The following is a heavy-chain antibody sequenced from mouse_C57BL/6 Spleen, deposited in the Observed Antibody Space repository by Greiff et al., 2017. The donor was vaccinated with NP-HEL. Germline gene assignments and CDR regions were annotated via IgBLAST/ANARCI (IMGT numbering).Heavy chain of an antibody. Sequence: QVQLQQSGAELVKPGASVKISCKASGYAFSSSWMNWVKQRPGKGLEWIGQLYPGDGDTNYNGKFKGKATLTADKSSSTAYMQLSSLTSEDSAVDFCARTGSYWDFDVWGTGTTVTVSS. CDR3: ARTGSYWDFDV. CDR2: LYPGDGDT. V-gene: IGHV1-80*01. J-gene: IGHJ1*03. CDR1: GYAFSSSW.